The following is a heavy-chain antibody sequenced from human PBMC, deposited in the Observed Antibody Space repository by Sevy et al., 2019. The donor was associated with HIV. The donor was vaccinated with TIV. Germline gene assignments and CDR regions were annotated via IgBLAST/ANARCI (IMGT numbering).Heavy chain of an antibody. CDR1: GFPLRNYA. CDR3: VKDGAVAPSDY. V-gene: IGHV3-23*01. Sequence: GGSLRLSCAASGFPLRNYAMSWVRQAPGKGLEWVSAISGSGGITYYADSVKGRFTIPRDNSKNTLDLEMNSLRAEDTAVYYCVKDGAVAPSDYWGQGTLVTVSS. CDR2: ISGSGGIT. J-gene: IGHJ4*02. D-gene: IGHD6-19*01.